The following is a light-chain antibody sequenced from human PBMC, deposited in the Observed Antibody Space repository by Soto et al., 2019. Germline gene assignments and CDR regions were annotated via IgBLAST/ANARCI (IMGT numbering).Light chain of an antibody. CDR1: QSVSSY. CDR2: DAS. CDR3: QQRSNWPRT. Sequence: EIVLTQSPATLSLSPGERATLSCRASQSVSSYLAWYQQKPGQAPRLLIYDASNRATGIPAKFSGSGSGTDFTLSFCSLEPEDFAVYYCQQRSNWPRTFGGGTKVDIK. J-gene: IGKJ4*01. V-gene: IGKV3-11*01.